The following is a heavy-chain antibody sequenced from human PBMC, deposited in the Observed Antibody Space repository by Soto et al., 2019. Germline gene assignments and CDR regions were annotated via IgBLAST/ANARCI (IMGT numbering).Heavy chain of an antibody. CDR3: ARDPGYSTTWHQAFDI. Sequence: ASVKVSCKASGYTFTSYGISWVRQAPGHGPEWMGRISTYNGNTNYVQKLQGRVTMTTDTSSNTAYLELRSRRYDDTAVYYCARDPGYSTTWHQAFDIWGQGTMVTVSS. J-gene: IGHJ3*02. D-gene: IGHD6-13*01. CDR1: GYTFTSYG. CDR2: ISTYNGNT. V-gene: IGHV1-18*01.